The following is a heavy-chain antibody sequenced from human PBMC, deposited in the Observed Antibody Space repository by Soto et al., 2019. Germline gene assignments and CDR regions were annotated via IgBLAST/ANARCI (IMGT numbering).Heavy chain of an antibody. D-gene: IGHD2-2*01. CDR2: IDPRDSYV. J-gene: IGHJ5*02. V-gene: IGHV5-10-1*01. CDR3: ARLYCTTSTCDSWFDP. Sequence: PVVLLRISCRGFGCTFTTFWISWVRQMPGKGLEWMGRIDPRDSYVNYSPSFQGHVTISVDKSISTAYLQWGSLKASDTAMYYCARLYCTTSTCDSWFDPWGQGTLVTVSS. CDR1: GCTFTTFW.